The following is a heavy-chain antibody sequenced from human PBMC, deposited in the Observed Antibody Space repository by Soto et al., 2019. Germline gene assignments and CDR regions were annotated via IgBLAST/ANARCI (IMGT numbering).Heavy chain of an antibody. J-gene: IGHJ4*02. CDR2: ISPSSGST. V-gene: IGHV1-46*01. Sequence: ASVKVSCKASGYTFTSYYMHWVRQAPGQGLEWMGIISPSSGSTTYAQKFQGRVTVTRDTSTTTVYMELSSLRSEGTAVYYCARKLSSNGWSAFDYWGQGTLVTVSS. CDR3: ARKLSSNGWSAFDY. D-gene: IGHD6-13*01. CDR1: GYTFTSYY.